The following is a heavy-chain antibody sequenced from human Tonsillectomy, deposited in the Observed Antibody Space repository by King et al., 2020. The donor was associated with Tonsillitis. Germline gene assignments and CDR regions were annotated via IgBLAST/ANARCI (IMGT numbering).Heavy chain of an antibody. CDR3: ASHLAYCGRDCYPGIGHLPIDY. J-gene: IGHJ4*02. Sequence: VQLVESGGGLVQPGGSLRLSCAASGFTFSIYWMTWVSQAPGKGLEGGANIKQDGSEKYYVDAVKVRFTVSRDNAKKALYLQMNSLRAEDTAVYYCASHLAYCGRDCYPGIGHLPIDYWGQGTLVTVSS. V-gene: IGHV3-7*01. CDR2: IKQDGSEK. D-gene: IGHD2-21*02. CDR1: GFTFSIYW.